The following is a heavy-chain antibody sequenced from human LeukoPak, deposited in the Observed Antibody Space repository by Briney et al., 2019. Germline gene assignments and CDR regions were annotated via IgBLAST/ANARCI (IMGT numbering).Heavy chain of an antibody. J-gene: IGHJ6*03. CDR2: IYYSGST. CDR3: ARGGGLDYYYYYMDV. Sequence: SETLSLTCTVSGGSITSYYWSWIRQPPGKGLEWIGYIYYSGSTNYNPSLKSRVTISVDASKNQFSLKLSSVTAADTAVYYCARGGGLDYYYYYMDVWGKGTTVTISS. D-gene: IGHD6-6*01. V-gene: IGHV4-59*01. CDR1: GGSITSYY.